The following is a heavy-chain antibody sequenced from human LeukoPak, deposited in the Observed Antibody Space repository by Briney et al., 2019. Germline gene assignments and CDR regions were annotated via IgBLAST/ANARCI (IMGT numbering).Heavy chain of an antibody. V-gene: IGHV4-59*01. D-gene: IGHD1-1*01. CDR1: GGSISSYY. Sequence: SETLSLTCTVSGGSISSYYWSWIRQPPGKGLEWIGYIYYSGSTNYNPSLKSRVTISVDTSKNQFSLKLSSVTAADTAVYYCAVTPIQANYFDHWGQGTLVTVSS. CDR3: AVTPIQANYFDH. CDR2: IYYSGST. J-gene: IGHJ4*02.